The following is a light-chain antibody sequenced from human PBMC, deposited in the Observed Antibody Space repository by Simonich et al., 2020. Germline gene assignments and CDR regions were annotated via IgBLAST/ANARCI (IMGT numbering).Light chain of an antibody. CDR3: QQYYSTPLT. Sequence: DIVMTQSPDSLAVSLGERATINCKSSQSVLTSSNNKNSLAWYQQKQGQPPKLLIYWASTRESGVPDRFSGSGSGTDFTLTISSLQAEDVAVYYCQQYYSTPLTFGQGTKVEIK. V-gene: IGKV4-1*01. J-gene: IGKJ1*01. CDR2: WAS. CDR1: QSVLTSSNNKNS.